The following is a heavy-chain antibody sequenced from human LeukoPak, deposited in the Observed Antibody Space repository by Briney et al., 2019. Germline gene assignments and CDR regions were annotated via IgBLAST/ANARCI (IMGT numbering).Heavy chain of an antibody. CDR2: ISGSGGKT. CDR1: GLTFNSYG. J-gene: IGHJ4*02. Sequence: PGGSLRLSCAVSGLTFNSYGMNWVRQAPGKGLEWVSGISGSGGKTYDADSVKGRFTISRDNSKNMLYLQMSSLRADDTAVYYCARGIDYWGRGTLVTVSS. CDR3: ARGIDY. V-gene: IGHV3-23*01.